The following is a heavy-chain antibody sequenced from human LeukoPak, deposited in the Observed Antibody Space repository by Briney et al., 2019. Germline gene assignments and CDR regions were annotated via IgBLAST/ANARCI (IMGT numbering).Heavy chain of an antibody. J-gene: IGHJ4*02. V-gene: IGHV3-48*01. CDR1: GFTFSSYS. Sequence: GGSLRLSCAASGFTFSSYSMNWVRQAPGKGLEWVSYISSSSSTIYYADSVKGRFTISRDNAKNSLYLQMNSLRAEDTAVYYCAREMGMYSSGWYYDYWGQGTLVTVSS. CDR3: AREMGMYSSGWYYDY. CDR2: ISSSSSTI. D-gene: IGHD6-19*01.